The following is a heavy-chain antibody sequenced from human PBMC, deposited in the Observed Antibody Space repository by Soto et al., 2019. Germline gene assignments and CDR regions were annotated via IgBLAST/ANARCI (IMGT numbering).Heavy chain of an antibody. V-gene: IGHV4-61*08. Sequence: SETLSLTCTVSGASVSSGDYYWSWIRQPPGKGLEWIGYIYYSGSTVYNPSLRSRVTISVDTSKNQFSLKLSSVTAADTAVYYCARDPAALRPSRGIDPWGQGTLVTVSS. CDR1: GASVSSGDYY. J-gene: IGHJ5*02. CDR2: IYYSGST. CDR3: ARDPAALRPSRGIDP. D-gene: IGHD3-3*01.